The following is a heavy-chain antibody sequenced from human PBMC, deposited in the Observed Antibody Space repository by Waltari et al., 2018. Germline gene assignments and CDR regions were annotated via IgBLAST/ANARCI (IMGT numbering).Heavy chain of an antibody. D-gene: IGHD1-26*01. J-gene: IGHJ4*02. CDR2: INHSGST. CDR1: GGSFSGYY. V-gene: IGHV4-34*01. CDR3: ARGLVGDTKG. Sequence: QVQLQQWGAGLLKPSETLSLTCAVYGGSFSGYYWSWIRQPPGKGLEWVGEINHSGSTNYTPSLKSRFTISVDASNNQFSLKLSSVTAADTGVYYCARGLVGDTKGWGQGTLVTVSS.